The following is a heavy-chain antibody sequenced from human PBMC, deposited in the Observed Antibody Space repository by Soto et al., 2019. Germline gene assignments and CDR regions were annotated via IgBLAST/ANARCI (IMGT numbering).Heavy chain of an antibody. CDR3: ARGVITMIVEGYYYYGMDV. Sequence: VASVKVSCKASGGTFSSYAISWVRQAPGQGLEWMGGIIPIFGTANYAQKFQGRVTITADESTSTAYVELSSLRSEDTAVYYCARGVITMIVEGYYYYGMDVWGQGTTVTVSS. CDR2: IIPIFGTA. V-gene: IGHV1-69*13. J-gene: IGHJ6*02. CDR1: GGTFSSYA. D-gene: IGHD3-22*01.